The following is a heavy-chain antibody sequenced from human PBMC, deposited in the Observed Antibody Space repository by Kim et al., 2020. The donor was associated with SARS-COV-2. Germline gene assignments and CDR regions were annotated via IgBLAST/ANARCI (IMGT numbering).Heavy chain of an antibody. J-gene: IGHJ5*02. Sequence: SGPTLVNPTQTLTLTCSFSGFSLNTDGMCVSWIRQPPGKALEWLARIDWDDDKYYSSSLKTRLTISKDTSKNQVVLTMTNMDPVDTATYYCARVPLVEGYGSSWHGVGFDPWGQGTLVTVSS. D-gene: IGHD6-13*01. CDR2: IDWDDDK. CDR1: GFSLNTDGMC. V-gene: IGHV2-70*11. CDR3: ARVPLVEGYGSSWHGVGFDP.